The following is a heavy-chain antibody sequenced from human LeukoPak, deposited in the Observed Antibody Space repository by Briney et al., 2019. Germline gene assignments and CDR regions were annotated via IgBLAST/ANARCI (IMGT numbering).Heavy chain of an antibody. CDR2: ISGCGGST. V-gene: IGHV3-23*01. J-gene: IGHJ1*01. Sequence: GGSLRLSCAASGFTFSSYAMSWVRQAPGKGLEWVSAISGCGGSTYYADSVKGRFTISRDNSKNTLYLQMNSLRAEDTAVYYCAKDGLANIAAAGYFQHWGQGTLVTVSS. D-gene: IGHD6-13*01. CDR3: AKDGLANIAAAGYFQH. CDR1: GFTFSSYA.